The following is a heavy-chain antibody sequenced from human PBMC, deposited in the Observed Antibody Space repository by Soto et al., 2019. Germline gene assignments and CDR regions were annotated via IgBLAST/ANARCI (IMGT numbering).Heavy chain of an antibody. J-gene: IGHJ4*02. V-gene: IGHV3-7*01. CDR1: GFTFSSYW. Sequence: PGGSLRLSCAASGFTFSSYWMSWVRQAPGKGLEWVANIKQDGSEKYYVDSVKGRFTISRDNAKNSLYLQMNSLRAEDTAVYYCARESSITIFGNNIDYWGQGTLVTVSS. CDR2: IKQDGSEK. CDR3: ARESSITIFGNNIDY. D-gene: IGHD3-3*01.